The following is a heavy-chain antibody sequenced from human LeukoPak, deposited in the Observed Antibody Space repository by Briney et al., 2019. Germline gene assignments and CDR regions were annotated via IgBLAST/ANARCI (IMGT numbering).Heavy chain of an antibody. Sequence: PGGSLRLSCAASGFTFTSYSMNWVRQAPGKGLEWVSTISGGGGSTYYADSVKGRFTISRDNFKNTLYLQVNSLRAEDTVVYYCAKGGKWDVTPFDYWGQGTLVTVSS. V-gene: IGHV3-23*01. CDR3: AKGGKWDVTPFDY. CDR2: ISGGGGST. D-gene: IGHD1-26*01. CDR1: GFTFTSYS. J-gene: IGHJ4*02.